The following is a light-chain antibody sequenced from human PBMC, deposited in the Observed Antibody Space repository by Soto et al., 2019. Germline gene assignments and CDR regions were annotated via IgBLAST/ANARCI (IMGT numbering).Light chain of an antibody. CDR3: QQYNSYSSWP. V-gene: IGKV1-5*03. J-gene: IGKJ1*01. CDR1: QSISSW. Sequence: DIQMTQSPSTLSASVGDRVTITCRASQSISSWLAWYQQKPGKAPKLLIYKASSLESGVPSRFSGSGSGTEFTLTISSLQPDDFATYYCQQYNSYSSWPVGQGTKGEIK. CDR2: KAS.